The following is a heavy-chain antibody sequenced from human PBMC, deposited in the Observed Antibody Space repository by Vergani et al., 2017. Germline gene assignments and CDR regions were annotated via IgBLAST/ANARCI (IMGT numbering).Heavy chain of an antibody. CDR2: IYYSGST. CDR3: ARAGDEYSSSWYGY. Sequence: QLQLQESGPGLVKPSETLSLTCTVPGGPISSSSYYLGWIRQPPGKGLEWIGSIYYSGSTYYNLSLKSRVTISVDTSKNQFSLKLSSVTAADTAVYYCARAGDEYSSSWYGYWGQGTLVTVSS. CDR1: GGPISSSSYY. V-gene: IGHV4-39*07. J-gene: IGHJ4*02. D-gene: IGHD6-13*01.